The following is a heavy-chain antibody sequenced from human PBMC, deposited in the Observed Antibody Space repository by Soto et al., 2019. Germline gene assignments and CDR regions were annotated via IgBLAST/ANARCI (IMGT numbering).Heavy chain of an antibody. CDR3: AKDPRYSSGFDY. J-gene: IGHJ4*02. Sequence: PGGSLRLSCAASGFTFSSYGMHWVRQAPGKGLEWVAVISYDGSNKYYADSVKGRFTISRDNSKNTLYLQMNSLRAEDTAVYYCAKDPRYSSGFDYWGQGTLVTVSS. CDR2: ISYDGSNK. CDR1: GFTFSSYG. V-gene: IGHV3-30*18. D-gene: IGHD6-19*01.